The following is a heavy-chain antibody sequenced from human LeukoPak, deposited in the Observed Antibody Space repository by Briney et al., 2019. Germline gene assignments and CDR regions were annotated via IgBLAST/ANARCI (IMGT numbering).Heavy chain of an antibody. CDR1: GGPISSYY. D-gene: IGHD3-3*01. V-gene: IGHV4-59*08. Sequence: SETLSLTCTVSGGPISSYYWSWIRQPPGKGLEWIGYIYYSGSTYYNPSLKSRVTISVDTSKNQFSLKLSSVTAADTAVYYCASRITIFGVVISSHFDYWGQGTLVTVSS. CDR3: ASRITIFGVVISSHFDY. J-gene: IGHJ4*02. CDR2: IYYSGST.